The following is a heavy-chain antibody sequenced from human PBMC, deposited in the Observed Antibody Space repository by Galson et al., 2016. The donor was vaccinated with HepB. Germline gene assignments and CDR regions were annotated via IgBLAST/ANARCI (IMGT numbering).Heavy chain of an antibody. CDR3: ARGDIVGAIFDY. CDR2: ISSSRSYI. D-gene: IGHD1-26*01. J-gene: IGHJ4*02. V-gene: IGHV3-21*01. CDR1: GFTFSSYS. Sequence: SLRLSCAASGFTFSSYSMNWVRQAPGKGLEWVSSISSSRSYIYYADSVKGRFTISRDYAKNSLYLQMHSLIAEDTAVYYCARGDIVGAIFDYWGQGTLVTVSS.